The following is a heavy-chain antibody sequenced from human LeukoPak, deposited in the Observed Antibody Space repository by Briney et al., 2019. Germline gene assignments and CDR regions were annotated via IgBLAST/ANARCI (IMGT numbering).Heavy chain of an antibody. CDR3: ARERVVRWLQLVPY. CDR2: IKEGGNEK. Sequence: GGSLRLSCAASGFTFSNYWMSWVRQAPGKGLEWVANIKEGGNEKSYVDSVKGRFTISRDNAQNSLYLQMNSLRAEDTAVYYCARERVVRWLQLVPYWGQGTLVTVSS. D-gene: IGHD5-24*01. CDR1: GFTFSNYW. V-gene: IGHV3-7*01. J-gene: IGHJ4*02.